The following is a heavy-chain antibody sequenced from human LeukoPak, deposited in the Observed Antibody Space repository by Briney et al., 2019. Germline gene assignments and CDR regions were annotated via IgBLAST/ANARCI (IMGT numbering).Heavy chain of an antibody. CDR2: IYYSGST. CDR3: ASLRSRSSWTTFYFDY. CDR1: GGSISSSDNY. J-gene: IGHJ4*02. D-gene: IGHD6-13*01. Sequence: NPSETLSLTCTVSGGSISSSDNYWGWIRQPPGKGLEWVGTIYYSGSTYYNPSLKSRVTVSVDTSKNQFSLKLSSVTAADTAVYYCASLRSRSSWTTFYFDYWGQGTLVTVSS. V-gene: IGHV4-39*01.